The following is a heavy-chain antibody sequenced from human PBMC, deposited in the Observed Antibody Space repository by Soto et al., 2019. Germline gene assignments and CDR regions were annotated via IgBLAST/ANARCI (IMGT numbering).Heavy chain of an antibody. CDR1: GYTFTSYD. V-gene: IGHV1-8*01. CDR3: ARDGTKIDGYGVQLGY. J-gene: IGHJ4*02. D-gene: IGHD4-17*01. Sequence: VQLVQSGAEVKKPGASVKVSCKASGYTFTSYDINWVRQATGQGLEWMGRMNPNSGDTSLAQNFQGRITMTWDTSITTANMELSCAGSEVTALYYCARDGTKIDGYGVQLGYWGQGTVVTV. CDR2: MNPNSGDT.